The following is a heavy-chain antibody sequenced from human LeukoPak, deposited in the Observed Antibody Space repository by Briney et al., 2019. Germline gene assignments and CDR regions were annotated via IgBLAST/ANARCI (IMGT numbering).Heavy chain of an antibody. CDR3: ARDGEQSPGLGDYFDY. CDR2: ICHSGST. V-gene: IGHV4-38-2*02. D-gene: IGHD1-26*01. J-gene: IGHJ4*02. CDR1: GYSISSGYY. Sequence: PSETLSLTCAVSGYSISSGYYWGWIRQPPGKGLEWIGSICHSGSTYYNPSLKSRVTISVDTSKNQFSLELSSVTAADTAVYYCARDGEQSPGLGDYFDYWGQGTLVTVSS.